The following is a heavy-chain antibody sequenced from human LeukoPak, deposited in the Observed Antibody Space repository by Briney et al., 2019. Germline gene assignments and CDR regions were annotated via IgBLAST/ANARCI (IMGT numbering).Heavy chain of an antibody. D-gene: IGHD4-17*01. Sequence: VASVKVSCKASGYTFTSYYMHWVRQAPGQGREWMGWINPNSGGTNYAQKFQGRVTMTRDTSISTAYMELSRLRSDDTAVYYCARDAYGDYTSGAFDIWGQGTMVTVSS. CDR1: GYTFTSYY. CDR2: INPNSGGT. J-gene: IGHJ3*02. V-gene: IGHV1-2*02. CDR3: ARDAYGDYTSGAFDI.